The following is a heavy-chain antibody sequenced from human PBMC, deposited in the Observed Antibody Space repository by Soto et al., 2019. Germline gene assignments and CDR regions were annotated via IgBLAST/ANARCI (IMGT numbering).Heavy chain of an antibody. CDR2: IKSKTDGGTT. CDR3: TTDLPYYGSGRGA. D-gene: IGHD3-10*01. CDR1: GFTFSNAW. Sequence: EVQLVESGGGLVKPGGSLRLSCPASGFTFSNAWMSWVRQAPGKGLEWVGRIKSKTDGGTTDYAAPVKGRFTISRDDSKNTLYLQMNSLKTEDTAVYYCTTDLPYYGSGRGAWGQGTLVTVSS. J-gene: IGHJ5*02. V-gene: IGHV3-15*01.